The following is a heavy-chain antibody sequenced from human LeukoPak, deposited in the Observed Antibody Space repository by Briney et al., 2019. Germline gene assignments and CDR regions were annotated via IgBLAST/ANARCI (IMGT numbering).Heavy chain of an antibody. D-gene: IGHD1-26*01. CDR2: ISYDGSSK. J-gene: IGHJ4*02. V-gene: IGHV3-30*18. CDR1: GFAFSSYG. Sequence: GGSLRLSCAASGFAFSSYGLHWVRQAPGKGLEWVAVISYDGSSKYYADPVKGRFTISRDNSKNTLYLQMNSLRTEDTAVYYCAKDRQGAGDGSFDYWGQGTLVTVSS. CDR3: AKDRQGAGDGSFDY.